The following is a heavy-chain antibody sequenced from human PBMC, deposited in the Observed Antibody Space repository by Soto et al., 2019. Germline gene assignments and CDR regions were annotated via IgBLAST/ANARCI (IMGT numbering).Heavy chain of an antibody. CDR1: GGSFSGYY. V-gene: IGHV4-34*01. J-gene: IGHJ6*03. CDR3: ARASPITIFGVYYYYMDV. Sequence: QVQLQQWGAGLLKPSETLSLTCAVYGGSFSGYYWSWIRQPPGKGLEWIGEINHSGSTNYNPSLKSRVTISVDTSNNQFSLKLSSVTAADTAVYYCARASPITIFGVYYYYMDVWGKGTTVTVSS. D-gene: IGHD3-3*01. CDR2: INHSGST.